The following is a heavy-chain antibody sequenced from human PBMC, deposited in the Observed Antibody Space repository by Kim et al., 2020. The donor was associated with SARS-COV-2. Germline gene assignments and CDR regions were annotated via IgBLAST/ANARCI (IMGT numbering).Heavy chain of an antibody. CDR1: GFTFSSYA. Sequence: GGSLRLSCAASGFTFSSYAMSWVRQAPGKGLEWVSAISGSGGSTYYADSVKGRFTISRDNSKNTLYLQMNSLRAEDTAVYYCAKDPAPLLVIIGYFDYWGQGTLVTVSS. V-gene: IGHV3-23*01. J-gene: IGHJ4*02. CDR3: AKDPAPLLVIIGYFDY. CDR2: ISGSGGST. D-gene: IGHD3-9*01.